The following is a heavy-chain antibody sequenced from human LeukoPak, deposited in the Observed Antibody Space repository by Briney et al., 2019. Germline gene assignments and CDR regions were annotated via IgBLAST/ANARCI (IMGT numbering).Heavy chain of an antibody. CDR3: AKGGRGTFVVVPAAILPLDY. CDR1: GIAFENYA. V-gene: IGHV3-23*01. D-gene: IGHD2-2*02. Sequence: GGSLRLSCAASGIAFENYAMSWVRQAPGKGLEWVSAIIGSGGSTYYADSVKGRFTISRDNSKNTLYLQMNSLRAEDTAVYYCAKGGRGTFVVVPAAILPLDYWGQGTLVTVSS. J-gene: IGHJ4*02. CDR2: IIGSGGST.